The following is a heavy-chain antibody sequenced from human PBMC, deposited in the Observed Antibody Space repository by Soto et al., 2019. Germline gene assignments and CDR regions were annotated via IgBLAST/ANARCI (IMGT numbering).Heavy chain of an antibody. Sequence: SETLSLTCAVYGGSFSGYYWSWIRKPPGKGLEWIGEINHSGSTNYNPSLKSRVTISVDTSKNQFSLKLSSVTAADTAVYYCARAQNDYDFWSGYRIPYYMDVWGKGTTVTISS. J-gene: IGHJ6*03. D-gene: IGHD3-3*01. V-gene: IGHV4-34*01. CDR1: GGSFSGYY. CDR2: INHSGST. CDR3: ARAQNDYDFWSGYRIPYYMDV.